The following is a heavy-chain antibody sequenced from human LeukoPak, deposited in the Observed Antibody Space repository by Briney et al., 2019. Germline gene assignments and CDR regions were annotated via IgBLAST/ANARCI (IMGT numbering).Heavy chain of an antibody. CDR3: AGPSTYYDFWSGLN. Sequence: PGGSLRPSCAASGFTFSSYWMSWVRQAPGKGLEWVANIKQDGSEKYYVDSVKGRFTISRDNAKNSLYLQMNSLRAEDTAVYYCAGPSTYYDFWSGLNWGQGTLVTVSS. J-gene: IGHJ4*02. V-gene: IGHV3-7*01. D-gene: IGHD3-3*01. CDR2: IKQDGSEK. CDR1: GFTFSSYW.